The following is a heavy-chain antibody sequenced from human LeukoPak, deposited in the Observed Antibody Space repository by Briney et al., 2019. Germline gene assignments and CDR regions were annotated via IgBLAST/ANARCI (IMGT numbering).Heavy chain of an antibody. CDR2: IYTGRST. CDR3: ARESRVLIGDGYYLDS. CDR1: GGSISNYY. J-gene: IGHJ4*02. Sequence: SETLSLTCTVSGGSISNYYWSWIRQPAGKGLEWIGRIYTGRSTNYNPSLKSRVTMSADTSNNQFSLKLTSVTAADTAVYFCARESRVLIGDGYYLDSWGPGTLVTVSS. V-gene: IGHV4-4*07. D-gene: IGHD3-3*01.